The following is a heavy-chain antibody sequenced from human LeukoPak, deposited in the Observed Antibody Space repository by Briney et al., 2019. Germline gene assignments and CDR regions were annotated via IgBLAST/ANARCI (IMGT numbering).Heavy chain of an antibody. D-gene: IGHD4-17*01. J-gene: IGHJ3*02. V-gene: IGHV4-39*01. CDR3: ARTQSPTVLWSLGLTNHDAFDI. CDR2: IYYSGST. Sequence: SETLSLTCTVSGGSISSSSYYWGWIRQPPGKGLEWIGSIYYSGSTYYNPSLKSRVTISVDTSKNQFSLKLSSVTAADPAVYYCARTQSPTVLWSLGLTNHDAFDIWGQGTMVTVSS. CDR1: GGSISSSSYY.